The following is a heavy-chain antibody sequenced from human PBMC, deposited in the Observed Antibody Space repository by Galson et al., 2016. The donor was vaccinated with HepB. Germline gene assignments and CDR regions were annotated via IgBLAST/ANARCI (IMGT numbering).Heavy chain of an antibody. V-gene: IGHV3-72*01. Sequence: GSLRLSCAASGFKFSDHAMDWVRQAPGKGLEWLGRSRNTPSGYPIEYAASVKGRFTIARDDSRSSLYLQMDSLRTEDTAVYYCTRVFDYWGQGALVTVSS. CDR3: TRVFDY. CDR2: SRNTPSGYPI. CDR1: GFKFSDHA. J-gene: IGHJ4*02.